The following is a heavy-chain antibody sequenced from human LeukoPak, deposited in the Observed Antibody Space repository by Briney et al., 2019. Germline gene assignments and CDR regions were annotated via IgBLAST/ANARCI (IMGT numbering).Heavy chain of an antibody. J-gene: IGHJ4*02. D-gene: IGHD4-17*01. CDR3: ARDSMTTVTTLDY. Sequence: GGSLRLSCAASGFTFSSYTMSWVRQAPGKGLEWVAVIWYDGSNKYYADSVRGRFTISRDNSKNTLYLQMNSLRAEDTAVYYCARDSMTTVTTLDYWGQGTLVTVSS. V-gene: IGHV3-33*08. CDR2: IWYDGSNK. CDR1: GFTFSSYT.